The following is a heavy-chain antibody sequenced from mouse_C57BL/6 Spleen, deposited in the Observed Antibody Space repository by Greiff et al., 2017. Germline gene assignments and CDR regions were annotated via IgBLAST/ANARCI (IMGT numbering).Heavy chain of an antibody. CDR1: GFTFSDYG. J-gene: IGHJ2*01. D-gene: IGHD1-1*01. V-gene: IGHV5-17*01. CDR3: ANGITTGDY. Sequence: EVMLVESGGGLVKPGGSLKLSCAASGFTFSDYGMHWVRQAPEKGLEWVAYISSGSSTIYYADTVKGRSTISRDNAKNTLFLQMTSLRSEDTAMYYCANGITTGDYWGQGTTLTVSS. CDR2: ISSGSSTI.